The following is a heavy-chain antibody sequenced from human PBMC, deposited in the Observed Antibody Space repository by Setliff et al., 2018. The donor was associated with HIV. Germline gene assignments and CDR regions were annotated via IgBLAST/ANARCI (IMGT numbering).Heavy chain of an antibody. D-gene: IGHD6-19*01. V-gene: IGHV1-58*01. Sequence: SVKVSCKASGFTFATSAVQWVRQARGQRLEWIGWIVVGTGNTNYAQKFQERVTITRDMSTSTAYLELSSLRSEDTAVYYCAPDGGLEQWLASWGQGTLVTVSS. CDR1: GFTFATSA. J-gene: IGHJ4*02. CDR2: IVVGTGNT. CDR3: APDGGLEQWLAS.